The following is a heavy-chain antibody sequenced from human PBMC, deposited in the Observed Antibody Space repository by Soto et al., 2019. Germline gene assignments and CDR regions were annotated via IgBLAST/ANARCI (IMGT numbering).Heavy chain of an antibody. CDR2: IVVGSGNT. V-gene: IGHV1-58*01. J-gene: IGHJ6*02. CDR3: AAHSRTVTTRYYYGMDV. Sequence: ASVKVSCKASGFTFTSSAVQWVRQARGQRLEWIGWIVVGSGNTNYAQKFQERVTITRDMSTSTAYMELSSLRSEDTAVYYCAAHSRTVTTRYYYGMDVWGQGTTVTVS. D-gene: IGHD4-4*01. CDR1: GFTFTSSA.